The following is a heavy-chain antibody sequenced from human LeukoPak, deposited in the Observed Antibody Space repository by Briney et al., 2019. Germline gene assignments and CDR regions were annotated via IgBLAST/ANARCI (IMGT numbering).Heavy chain of an antibody. D-gene: IGHD6-13*01. CDR3: KSGGAAPGSFDN. V-gene: IGHV3-7*01. CDR1: GFTFSDYW. Sequence: GGSLRLSCAASGFTFSDYWMSWMRQAPGKGLEWVANIKYDGDEEYYVDSVKGRFTISRDDAKNSLYLQLNSLRVEDTAVYYCKSGGAAPGSFDNWGQGTLVTVSP. CDR2: IKYDGDEE. J-gene: IGHJ4*02.